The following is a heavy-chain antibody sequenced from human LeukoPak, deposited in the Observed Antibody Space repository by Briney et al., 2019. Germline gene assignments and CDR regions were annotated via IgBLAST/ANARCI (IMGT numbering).Heavy chain of an antibody. CDR2: ISYDGSNK. D-gene: IGHD1-26*01. CDR3: ARDIELSC. J-gene: IGHJ4*02. Sequence: GRSLRLSCAASGFTFSSYGMHWVRQAPGKGLEWVAVISYDGSNKYYADSVKGRFTISRDSSKNTLHLQMNSLRAEDTAVYYCARDIELSCWGQGTLVTVSS. V-gene: IGHV3-30*03. CDR1: GFTFSSYG.